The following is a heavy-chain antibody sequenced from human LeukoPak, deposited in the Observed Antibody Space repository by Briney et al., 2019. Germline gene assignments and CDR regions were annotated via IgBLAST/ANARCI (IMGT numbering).Heavy chain of an antibody. V-gene: IGHV3-30-3*01. CDR2: ISHDGNTG. J-gene: IGHJ4*02. CDR3: ARDFNWAFDY. Sequence: GRSLRLSCAASKFMFSAYNMHWVRQVPGKGLEWLAIISHDGNTGHYADSVKGRFTISRGNSKDTVDLQMNSLRADDTAVYYCARDFNWAFDYWGQGTLVTVSS. CDR1: KFMFSAYN. D-gene: IGHD3-16*01.